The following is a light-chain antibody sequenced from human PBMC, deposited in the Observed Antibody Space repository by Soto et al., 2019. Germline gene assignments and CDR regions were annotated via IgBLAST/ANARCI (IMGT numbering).Light chain of an antibody. CDR3: QQYSDWRPQ. CDR2: GAS. Sequence: EIVMTQSPATLSVSPGERATLFCRASHSVSSSLAWYQQKPGQAPGLLIHGASTRATGIPARFSGSGSGTEFTLTISSLQSEDFAVYYCQQYSDWRPQFGQGTKVDIK. CDR1: HSVSSS. V-gene: IGKV3-15*01. J-gene: IGKJ1*01.